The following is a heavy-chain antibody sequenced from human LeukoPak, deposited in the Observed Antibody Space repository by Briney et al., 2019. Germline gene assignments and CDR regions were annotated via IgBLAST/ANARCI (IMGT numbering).Heavy chain of an antibody. CDR3: ARAGQYCGGDCFYFDY. CDR2: IIPIFGIA. J-gene: IGHJ4*02. V-gene: IGHV1-69*04. D-gene: IGHD2-21*02. CDR1: GGTFSSNA. Sequence: SVKVSCKASGGTFSSNAISWVRQAPGQGLEWMGRIIPIFGIANYAQKFQGRVTITADKSTSTAYMELSSLRSEDTAVYYCARAGQYCGGDCFYFDYWGQGTLVTVSS.